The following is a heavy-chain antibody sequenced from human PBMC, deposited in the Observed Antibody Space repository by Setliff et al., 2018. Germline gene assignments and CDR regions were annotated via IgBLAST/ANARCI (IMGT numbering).Heavy chain of an antibody. CDR2: IHTSGST. CDR3: ARARYCSGGSCYWTWFGP. J-gene: IGHJ5*02. CDR1: GGSFSGYY. V-gene: IGHV4-4*08. Sequence: PSETLSLTCTVSGGSFSGYYWSWIRQPPGKGLEWIGYIHTSGSTNYNPSLKSRVTISVDSSINQFSLKLNSVTAADTAVYYCARARYCSGGSCYWTWFGPWGQGTLVTVSS. D-gene: IGHD2-15*01.